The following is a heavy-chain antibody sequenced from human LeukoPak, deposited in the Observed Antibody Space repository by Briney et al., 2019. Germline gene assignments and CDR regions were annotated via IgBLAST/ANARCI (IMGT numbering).Heavy chain of an antibody. D-gene: IGHD4-11*01. CDR2: ISSCSSYI. J-gene: IGHJ4*02. Sequence: GGSLRLSCAPSGFPLSSFSMNWVRPAPGKGLAWVSSISSCSSYIYYADSLKGRFTISRDNAKNSLYLQMNSLRAEDTAVYYCARGDDYSRYYFDYWGQGTLVTVSS. CDR3: ARGDDYSRYYFDY. CDR1: GFPLSSFS. V-gene: IGHV3-21*01.